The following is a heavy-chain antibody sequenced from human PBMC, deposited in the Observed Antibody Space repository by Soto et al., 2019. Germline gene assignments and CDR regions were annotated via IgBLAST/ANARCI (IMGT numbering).Heavy chain of an antibody. CDR2: IYAGDTET. D-gene: IGHD3-10*01. CDR1: GYGFTSYW. V-gene: IGHV5-51*01. J-gene: IGHJ3*02. CDR3: ARHRRDYPFHI. Sequence: GESLKISCKGSGYGFTSYWIGGVRQMPGKGLEWMGIIYAGDTETRYSPSFQGLVTISADKSISTAYLQWSRLKASDTAMYYCARHRRDYPFHIWGQGTMLTVPS.